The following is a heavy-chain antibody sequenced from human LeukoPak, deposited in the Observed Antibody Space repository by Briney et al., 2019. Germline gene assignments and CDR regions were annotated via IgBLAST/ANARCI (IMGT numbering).Heavy chain of an antibody. CDR1: GGTISSYY. V-gene: IGHV4-59*08. Sequence: PSETLSLTCTVSGGTISSYYWNWIRQPPGKGLEWIGYIHYSGSTKYNPSLKSRVTISVDTSKSQFSLKLSSVTAADTAVYYCASTLQGYDSSWYFDYWGQGALVTVSS. CDR2: IHYSGST. D-gene: IGHD6-13*01. CDR3: ASTLQGYDSSWYFDY. J-gene: IGHJ4*02.